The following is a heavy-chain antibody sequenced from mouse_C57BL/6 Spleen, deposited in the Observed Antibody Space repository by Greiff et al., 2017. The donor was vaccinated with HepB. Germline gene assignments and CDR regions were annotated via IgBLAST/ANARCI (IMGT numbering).Heavy chain of an antibody. CDR3: TRKRVLLRFFDY. Sequence: QVQLQQSGAELVRPGASVTLSCKASGYTFTDYEMHWVKQTPVHGLEWIGAIDPETGGTAYNQKFKGKAILTADKSSSTAYMELRSLTSEDSAVYYCTRKRVLLRFFDYWGQGTTLTVSS. CDR2: IDPETGGT. D-gene: IGHD1-1*01. V-gene: IGHV1-15*01. J-gene: IGHJ2*01. CDR1: GYTFTDYE.